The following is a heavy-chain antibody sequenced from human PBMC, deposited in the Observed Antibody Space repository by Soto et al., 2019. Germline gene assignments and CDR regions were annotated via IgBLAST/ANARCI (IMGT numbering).Heavy chain of an antibody. D-gene: IGHD3-10*01. Sequence: SETLSLTCPVSRDSISSCYWSWIRLPPGKRPVCIGYISYSGSTDYNPSLKGRVTISGDMSTHQFSTKVGSVTAADKAVYSCAIGSSWKLTFDYGSQGIRVPVSS. CDR1: RDSISSCY. CDR2: ISYSGST. V-gene: IGHV4-59*01. J-gene: IGHJ4*02. CDR3: AIGSSWKLTFDY.